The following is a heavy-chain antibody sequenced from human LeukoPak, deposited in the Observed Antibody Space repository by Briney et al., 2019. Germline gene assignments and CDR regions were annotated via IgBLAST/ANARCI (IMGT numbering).Heavy chain of an antibody. CDR2: LYHSGST. CDR3: VSVNRGYYYYMDV. J-gene: IGHJ6*03. D-gene: IGHD4-11*01. V-gene: IGHV4-38-2*02. Sequence: PSETLSLTCTVSGYSISSGYYWGWIRQPPGKGLEWIGSLYHSGSTYYNPSLKSRVTISVDSSKNQFSLKLSSVTAADTAVYYCVSVNRGYYYYMDVWGKGTTVTVSS. CDR1: GYSISSGYY.